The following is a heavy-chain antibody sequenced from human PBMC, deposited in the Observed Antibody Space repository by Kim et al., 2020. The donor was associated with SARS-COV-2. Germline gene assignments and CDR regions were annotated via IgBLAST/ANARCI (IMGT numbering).Heavy chain of an antibody. CDR3: AAVSDSSGYYGGH. V-gene: IGHV1-58*01. J-gene: IGHJ4*02. Sequence: SVKVSCKASGFTFTSSAVQWVRQARGQRLEWIGWIVVGSGNTNYAQKFQERVTITRDMSTSTAYMELSSLRSEDTAVYYCAAVSDSSGYYGGHWGQGTLVTVSS. CDR1: GFTFTSSA. D-gene: IGHD3-22*01. CDR2: IVVGSGNT.